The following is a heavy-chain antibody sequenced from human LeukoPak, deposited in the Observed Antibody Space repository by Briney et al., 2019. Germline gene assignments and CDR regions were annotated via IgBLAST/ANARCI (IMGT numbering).Heavy chain of an antibody. V-gene: IGHV1-2*02. D-gene: IGHD2-2*01. Sequence: ASVKVSCKASGYTFTGYYMHWVRQAPGQGLEWMGWINPNSGGTNYAQKFQDRVTMTRDTSITTAYMELSRLSSDDTAVYYCARGDQFGKGYCSSNSCYLDYWGQGTLVTASS. J-gene: IGHJ4*02. CDR3: ARGDQFGKGYCSSNSCYLDY. CDR1: GYTFTGYY. CDR2: INPNSGGT.